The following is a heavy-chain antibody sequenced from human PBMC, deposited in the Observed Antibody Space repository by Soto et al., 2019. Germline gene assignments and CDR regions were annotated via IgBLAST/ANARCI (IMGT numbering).Heavy chain of an antibody. J-gene: IGHJ3*02. Sequence: RGGSLRLSCAASGFTFSSYAMSWVRQAPGKGLEWVSAISGSGGSTYYADSVKGRFTISRDNSKNTLYLQMNSLRAEDTAVYYCAKDLFKYYDILTGYRAFDIWGQGTMVTVSS. D-gene: IGHD3-9*01. CDR1: GFTFSSYA. CDR3: AKDLFKYYDILTGYRAFDI. CDR2: ISGSGGST. V-gene: IGHV3-23*01.